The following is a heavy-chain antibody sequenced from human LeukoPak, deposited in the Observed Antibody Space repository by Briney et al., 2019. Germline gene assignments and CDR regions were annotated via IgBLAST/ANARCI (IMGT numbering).Heavy chain of an antibody. CDR1: GFTFSSYG. J-gene: IGHJ6*02. CDR2: IWYDGSSK. V-gene: IGHV3-33*01. D-gene: IGHD6-13*01. CDR3: ARGVAAANGMDV. Sequence: PGRSLRLSCAASGFTFSSYGMHWVRQAPGKGLEWVAVIWYDGSSKYYADSVKGRFTISRDNSKNTLYLQMNSLRAEDTAVYYCARGVAAANGMDVWGQGTTVTVSS.